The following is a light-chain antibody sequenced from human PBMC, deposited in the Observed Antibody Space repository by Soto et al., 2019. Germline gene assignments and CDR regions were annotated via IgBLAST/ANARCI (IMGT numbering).Light chain of an antibody. Sequence: QLVLTQPASVSGSPGQSITISCTGTSSDVGGYNYVSWYQQHPGKVPRLMIYEVSNRPSGLSNRFSGSKSDNTASLTISGLQAEDEADYYCSSYTSSNTGVFGGGTKLTVL. J-gene: IGLJ3*02. V-gene: IGLV2-14*01. CDR2: EVS. CDR3: SSYTSSNTGV. CDR1: SSDVGGYNY.